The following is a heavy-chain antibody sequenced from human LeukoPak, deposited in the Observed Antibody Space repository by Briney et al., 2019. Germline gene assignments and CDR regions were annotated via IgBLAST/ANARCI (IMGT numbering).Heavy chain of an antibody. D-gene: IGHD2-15*01. Sequence: PGGSLRLSCAASGFTFSSYAMTWVRQAPGMGLEWVSTISGGGGSTYYADSVKGRFTISRDNSKNTLYLQMNNLRAEDTAVYYCAKDHRVGQPLLLPWGQGTLVTVSS. J-gene: IGHJ5*02. CDR2: ISGGGGST. CDR1: GFTFSSYA. CDR3: AKDHRVGQPLLLP. V-gene: IGHV3-23*01.